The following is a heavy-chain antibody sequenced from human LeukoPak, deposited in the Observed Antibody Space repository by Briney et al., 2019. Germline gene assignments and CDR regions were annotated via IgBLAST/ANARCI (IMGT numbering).Heavy chain of an antibody. V-gene: IGHV3-53*01. D-gene: IGHD4-17*01. J-gene: IGHJ4*02. CDR2: IYSGGST. CDR3: ATAPTVTTVDY. CDR1: GFIVSSNY. Sequence: GGSLRLSCAASGFIVSSNYMSWVRQAPGKGLEWVSVIYSGGSTYYADSVKGRFTISRDISKNTLYLQMNSLRAEDTAVYYCATAPTVTTVDYWGQGTLVTVSS.